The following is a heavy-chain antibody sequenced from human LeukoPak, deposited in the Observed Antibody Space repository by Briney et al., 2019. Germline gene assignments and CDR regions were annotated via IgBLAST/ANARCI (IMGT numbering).Heavy chain of an antibody. Sequence: GGSLRLSCAASGFTFSSYWMSWVRQAPGKGLEWVAFIRYDGSNKYYADSVKGRFTISRDNSKNTLYLQMNSLRAEDTAVYYCAKDYWYSSSHLDYWGQGTLVTVSS. J-gene: IGHJ4*02. V-gene: IGHV3-30*02. D-gene: IGHD6-13*01. CDR1: GFTFSSYW. CDR2: IRYDGSNK. CDR3: AKDYWYSSSHLDY.